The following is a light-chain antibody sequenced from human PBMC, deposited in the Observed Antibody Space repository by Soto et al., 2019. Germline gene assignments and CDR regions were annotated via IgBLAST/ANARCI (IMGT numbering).Light chain of an antibody. CDR3: QQYQSSSFT. CDR1: QSMSGW. V-gene: IGKV1-5*01. Sequence: DIQMTQSPSTVSASVGDRVSITCRASQSMSGWLAWYQQKPGKGPKVLIYDASTLQSGAPSRFSGSGSGTEFTLTISSLQPDDFATYYCQQYQSSSFTFGPGTIVDF. J-gene: IGKJ3*01. CDR2: DAS.